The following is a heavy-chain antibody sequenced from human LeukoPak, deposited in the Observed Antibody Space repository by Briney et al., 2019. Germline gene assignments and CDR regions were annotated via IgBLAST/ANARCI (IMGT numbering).Heavy chain of an antibody. Sequence: GGSLRLSCVASEFTFRSYALHWVRQAPGKGLEWVATISYDGSNEYYADSVKGRFTISRDNAENSLYLQMNSLRVEDTAFYYCARDLAYSRLDYWGQGMLVTVSS. D-gene: IGHD5-18*01. V-gene: IGHV3-30-3*01. CDR2: ISYDGSNE. CDR3: ARDLAYSRLDY. CDR1: EFTFRSYA. J-gene: IGHJ4*02.